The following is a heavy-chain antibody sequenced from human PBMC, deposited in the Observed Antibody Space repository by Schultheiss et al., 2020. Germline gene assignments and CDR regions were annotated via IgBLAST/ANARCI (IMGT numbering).Heavy chain of an antibody. J-gene: IGHJ4*02. V-gene: IGHV4-39*06. D-gene: IGHD2-2*01. CDR1: GGSISSSNW. CDR3: ARGGSNCSSTSCYVR. Sequence: SQTLSLTCAVSGGSISSSNWWSWIRQPAGKGLEWIGSIYYSGSTYYNPSLKSRVTISVDTSKNQFPLKLSSVTAADTAVYYCARGGSNCSSTSCYVRWGQGTL. CDR2: IYYSGST.